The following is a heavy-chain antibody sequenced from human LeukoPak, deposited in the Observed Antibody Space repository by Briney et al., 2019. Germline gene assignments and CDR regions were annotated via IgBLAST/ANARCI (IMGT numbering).Heavy chain of an antibody. CDR1: GFTFSDYS. CDR2: ISSRSLYI. D-gene: IGHD1-26*01. Sequence: GGSLRLSCAASGFTFSDYSMNWVRQAPGEGLEWVSSISSRSLYIHYADSVKGRFTISRDNVKNSLYLQMNSVRAEDTAVYYCARDSRHHRFLYWDWFDPWGQGTLVTVSS. CDR3: ARDSRHHRFLYWDWFDP. V-gene: IGHV3-21*06. J-gene: IGHJ5*02.